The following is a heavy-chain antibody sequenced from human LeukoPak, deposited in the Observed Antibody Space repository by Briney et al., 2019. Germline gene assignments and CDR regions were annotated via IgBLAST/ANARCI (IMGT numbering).Heavy chain of an antibody. V-gene: IGHV1-69*05. CDR1: GGTFSSYA. CDR2: IIPIFGTA. Sequence: GASVKVSCKASGGTFSSYAISWVRQAPGQGLEWMGGIIPIFGTANYAQKFQGRVTITTDESTSTAYMELSSLRSEDTAVYYGARRAGSGSEGYFDYWGQGTLVTVSS. D-gene: IGHD3-22*01. J-gene: IGHJ4*02. CDR3: ARRAGSGSEGYFDY.